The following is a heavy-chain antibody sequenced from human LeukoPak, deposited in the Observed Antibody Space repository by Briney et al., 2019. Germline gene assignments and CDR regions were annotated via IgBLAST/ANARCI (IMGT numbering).Heavy chain of an antibody. Sequence: GASVKVSCKASGGTFSSYAISWVRQAPGQGLEWMGGIIPIFGTANYAQKFQGRVTITADESTSTAYMELSSLRSEGTAVYYCARSAGSYYFGYFDYWGQGTLVTVSS. D-gene: IGHD1-26*01. CDR3: ARSAGSYYFGYFDY. V-gene: IGHV1-69*13. CDR1: GGTFSSYA. CDR2: IIPIFGTA. J-gene: IGHJ4*02.